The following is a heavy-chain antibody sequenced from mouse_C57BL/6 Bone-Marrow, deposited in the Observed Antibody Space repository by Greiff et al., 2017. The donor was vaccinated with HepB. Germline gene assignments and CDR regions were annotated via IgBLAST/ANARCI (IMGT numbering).Heavy chain of an antibody. CDR1: GFTFSDYY. CDR2: ISNGGGST. Sequence: EVQLQESGGGLVQPGGSLKLSCAASGFTFSDYYMYWVRQTPEKRLEWVAYISNGGGSTYYPDTVKGRFTISRDNAKNTLYLQMSRLKSEDTAMYYCARHEELGQVAYWGQGTLVTVSA. CDR3: ARHEELGQVAY. D-gene: IGHD4-1*01. J-gene: IGHJ3*01. V-gene: IGHV5-12*01.